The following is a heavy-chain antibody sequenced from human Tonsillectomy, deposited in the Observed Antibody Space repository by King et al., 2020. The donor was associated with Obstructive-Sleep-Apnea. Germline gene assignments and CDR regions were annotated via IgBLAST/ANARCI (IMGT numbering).Heavy chain of an antibody. CDR2: IYYSGST. CDR1: GGSISSYY. D-gene: IGHD1-1*01. Sequence: VQLQESGPGLVKPSETLSLTCTVSGGSISSYYWSWIRQPPGKGLEWIGYIYYSGSTNYNPSLKSRVTISVDTSKNPFSLKLSSVSAADTAVYYCAGHGTYRANVDYWGQGTLVTVSS. J-gene: IGHJ4*02. V-gene: IGHV4-59*08. CDR3: AGHGTYRANVDY.